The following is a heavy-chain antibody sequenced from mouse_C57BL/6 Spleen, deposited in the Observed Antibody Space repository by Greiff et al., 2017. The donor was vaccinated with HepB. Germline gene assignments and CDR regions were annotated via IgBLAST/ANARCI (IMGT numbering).Heavy chain of an antibody. CDR3: ARRTTVVPWYFDV. J-gene: IGHJ1*03. CDR1: GYAFTNYL. Sequence: QVQLQQSGAELVRPGTSVKVSCKASGYAFTNYLIEWVKQRPGQGLEWIGVINPGSGGTNYNEKFKGKATLTADKSSSTAYMQLSSLTSEDSAVYVCARRTTVVPWYFDVWGTGTTVTVSS. CDR2: INPGSGGT. V-gene: IGHV1-54*01. D-gene: IGHD1-1*01.